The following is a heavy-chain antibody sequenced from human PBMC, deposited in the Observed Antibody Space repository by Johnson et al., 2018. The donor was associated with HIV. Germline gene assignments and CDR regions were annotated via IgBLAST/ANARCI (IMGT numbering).Heavy chain of an antibody. CDR3: ATDAFDI. CDR1: GFTFDDYA. CDR2: ISGSGGST. J-gene: IGHJ3*02. Sequence: VQLVESGGGLVQPGGSLRLSCAASGFTFDDYAMHWVRHAPGKGLEWVSGISGSGGSTYYADSVKGRFTISSDNSKNTLYLKMNSLRAEDTAVYYCATDAFDIWGQGTMVTVSS. V-gene: IGHV3-23*04.